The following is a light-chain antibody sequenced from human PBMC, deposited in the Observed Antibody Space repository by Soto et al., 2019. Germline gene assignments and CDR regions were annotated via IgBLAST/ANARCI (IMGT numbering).Light chain of an antibody. V-gene: IGKV3-15*01. CDR1: QSVSSSY. Sequence: EIVLTQSPGTLSLSPGERATLSCRASQSVSSSYLAWYQQKPGQAPRLLIYGASTRATGIPARFSGSGSGTEFTLTISSLQSEDFAVYYCQQYNNWPRTFCQGTKVDIK. CDR2: GAS. J-gene: IGKJ1*01. CDR3: QQYNNWPRT.